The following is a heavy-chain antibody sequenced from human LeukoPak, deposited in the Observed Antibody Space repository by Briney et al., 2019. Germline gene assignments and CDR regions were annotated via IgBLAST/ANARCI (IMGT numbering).Heavy chain of an antibody. D-gene: IGHD3-16*01. Sequence: ASVTVSCTASGYTFTSYAMHWVRQAPGQSLEWMGWLNAGNENTKYSQKFQGRVSITRDTSASTAYMELSSLTSEDTAVYYCARDLYGDYFDYWGQGTLVTVSS. CDR1: GYTFTSYA. CDR3: ARDLYGDYFDY. V-gene: IGHV1-3*01. J-gene: IGHJ4*02. CDR2: LNAGNENT.